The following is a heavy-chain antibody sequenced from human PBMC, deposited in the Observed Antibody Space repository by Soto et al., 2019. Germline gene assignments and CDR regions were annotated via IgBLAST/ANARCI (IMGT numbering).Heavy chain of an antibody. CDR3: ATETVPPPGNY. Sequence: QVQLQESGPGLVEPSGTLSLTCAVSLVSISSGNWWSWVRQPPGRGLEYIGEISHSGTTNYNPSPESRLTISLDASKNQFSLTLTSVTAADTAAYYWATETVPPPGNYWGHGTLVIVSS. D-gene: IGHD2-2*01. CDR1: LVSISSGNW. V-gene: IGHV4-4*02. CDR2: ISHSGTT. J-gene: IGHJ4*01.